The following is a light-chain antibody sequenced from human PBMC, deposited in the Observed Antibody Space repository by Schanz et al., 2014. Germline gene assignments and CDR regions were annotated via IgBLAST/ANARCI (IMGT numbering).Light chain of an antibody. CDR2: AAS. CDR1: QGISSW. V-gene: IGKV1-12*01. Sequence: DIQMTQSPSSVSASVGDKVTITCRASQGISSWLAWYQQKPGKAPKLLIHAASSLQSGVPSRISGSGSGTDFTLTISRLEPEDFAVYYCQQYGDSPYTFGQGTKLEIK. J-gene: IGKJ2*01. CDR3: QQYGDSPYT.